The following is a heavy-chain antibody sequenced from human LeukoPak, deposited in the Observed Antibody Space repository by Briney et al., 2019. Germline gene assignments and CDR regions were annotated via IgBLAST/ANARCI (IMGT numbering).Heavy chain of an antibody. V-gene: IGHV1-69*04. CDR2: IIPILGIA. J-gene: IGHJ6*02. Sequence: SVKVSCKASGGTFSSYAISWVRQAPGQGLEWMGRIIPILGIANYAQKFQGRVTITADKSTSTAYMELSSLRSEDTAVYYCARLVVVPAAGDYYYYGMDVWGQGTTVTVSS. D-gene: IGHD2-2*01. CDR1: GGTFSSYA. CDR3: ARLVVVPAAGDYYYYGMDV.